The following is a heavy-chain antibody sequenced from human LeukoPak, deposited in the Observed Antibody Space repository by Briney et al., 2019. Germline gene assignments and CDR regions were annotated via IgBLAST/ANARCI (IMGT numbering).Heavy chain of an antibody. CDR1: GDSISSFY. CDR3: ARMSRFSWTPYYFDY. D-gene: IGHD3/OR15-3a*01. Sequence: PSETLSPTCTVSGDSISSFYWSWIRQPPGKGLEWIGYIYHNGITNYNPFLKSRVTISIDTSKTQFSLKLSSVTAADTAVYYCARMSRFSWTPYYFDYWSQGTLVIVSS. CDR2: IYHNGIT. J-gene: IGHJ4*02. V-gene: IGHV4-59*01.